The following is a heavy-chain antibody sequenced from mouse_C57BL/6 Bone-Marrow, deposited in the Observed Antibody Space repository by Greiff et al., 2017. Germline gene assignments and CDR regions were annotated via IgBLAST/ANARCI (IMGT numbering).Heavy chain of an antibody. CDR2: IYPGDGDT. CDR1: GYAFSSSW. Sequence: VQLQESGPELVKPGASVKISCKASGYAFSSSWMNWVKQRPGKGLEWIGRIYPGDGDTNYNGKFKGKATLTADKSSSTAYMQLSSLTSEDSAVYCCARGEYDYDGRYFDVWGTGNTVTV. D-gene: IGHD2-4*01. CDR3: ARGEYDYDGRYFDV. J-gene: IGHJ1*03. V-gene: IGHV1-82*01.